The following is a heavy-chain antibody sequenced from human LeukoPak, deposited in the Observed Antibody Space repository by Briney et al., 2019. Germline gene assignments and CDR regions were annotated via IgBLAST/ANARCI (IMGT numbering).Heavy chain of an antibody. CDR1: GYTFTSYA. V-gene: IGHV7-4-1*02. CDR2: INTNTGNP. D-gene: IGHD6-19*01. CDR3: ARGESSGWYLLC. Sequence: ASVKVSCKASGYTFTSYAMNWVRQAPGQGLEWMGWINTNTGNPTYAQGFTGRFVFSLDTFVSTAYLQISSLKAEDTAVYYCARGESSGWYLLCWGQGTLVTVSS. J-gene: IGHJ4*02.